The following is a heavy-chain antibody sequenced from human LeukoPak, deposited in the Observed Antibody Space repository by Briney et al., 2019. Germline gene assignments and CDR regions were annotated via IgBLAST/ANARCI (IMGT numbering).Heavy chain of an antibody. CDR1: GSSITSVSHY. J-gene: IGHJ4*02. CDR2: IYYTGGT. CDR3: ARRWGNIVGVTYEY. Sequence: SETLSLTCTISGSSITSVSHYWGWIRQPPGKGLEWIGDIYYTGGTYYSPSLRSRVTMSVHTSENQFSLRLNSVTAVDTAVYYCARRWGNIVGVTYEYWGQGTLVTVSS. D-gene: IGHD3-16*01. V-gene: IGHV4-39*01.